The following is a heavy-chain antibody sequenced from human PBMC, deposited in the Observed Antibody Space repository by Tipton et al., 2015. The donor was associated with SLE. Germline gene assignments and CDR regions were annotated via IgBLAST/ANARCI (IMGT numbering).Heavy chain of an antibody. Sequence: TLSLTCTVSGGAVNTDSYYWGWIRQPPGKGLEWIGSIFHSGSTYYNPSLKSRVTISVDTSKNQFSLKLSSVTAADTAVYYCARGYCSGGSCSYWYFDLWGRGTLVTVSS. CDR3: ARGYCSGGSCSYWYFDL. V-gene: IGHV4-39*07. D-gene: IGHD2-15*01. CDR2: IFHSGST. CDR1: GGAVNTDSYY. J-gene: IGHJ2*01.